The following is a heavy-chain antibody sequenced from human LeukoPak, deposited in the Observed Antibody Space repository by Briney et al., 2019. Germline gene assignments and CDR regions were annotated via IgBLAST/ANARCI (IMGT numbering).Heavy chain of an antibody. CDR1: GGSISTYH. CDR3: ARDKLGAALFDY. Sequence: PSETLSLTCTVSGGSISTYHWNWIRQPPGRGLEWIGYIYYSGNTNYNPSLKNRVTISVDTSKNQFSLKLNSVTAADTAVYYCARDKLGAALFDYWGQGTLVTVSS. V-gene: IGHV4-59*01. J-gene: IGHJ4*02. D-gene: IGHD1-26*01. CDR2: IYYSGNT.